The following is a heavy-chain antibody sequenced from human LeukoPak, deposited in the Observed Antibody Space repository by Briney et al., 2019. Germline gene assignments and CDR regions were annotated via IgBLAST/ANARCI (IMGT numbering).Heavy chain of an antibody. CDR1: GGTFSSYA. V-gene: IGHV1-69*13. Sequence: ASVKVSCKASGGTFSSYAISWVRQAPGQGLEWMGGIIPIFGTANYAQKFQGRVTITADESTSTAYMELSSLRSEDTAVYYCAGGYCSSTSCYGVYYYYGMDVWGQGTTVTVSS. CDR3: AGGYCSSTSCYGVYYYYGMDV. D-gene: IGHD2-2*01. J-gene: IGHJ6*02. CDR2: IIPIFGTA.